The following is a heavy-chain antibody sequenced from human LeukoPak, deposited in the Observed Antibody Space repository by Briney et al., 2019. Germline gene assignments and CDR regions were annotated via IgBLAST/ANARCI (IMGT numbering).Heavy chain of an antibody. CDR3: ARCGGGNPRWFDP. J-gene: IGHJ5*02. V-gene: IGHV3-21*01. D-gene: IGHD4-23*01. CDR2: ISSSSRSYI. CDR1: GFTFSSYS. Sequence: GGSLRLSCAASGFTFSSYSMNWVRQAPGKGLEWVSSISSSSRSYIYYSDSVKGRFTISRDNAKNSMYLQMNSLRAEDTAVYYCARCGGGNPRWFDPWGQGTLVTVSS.